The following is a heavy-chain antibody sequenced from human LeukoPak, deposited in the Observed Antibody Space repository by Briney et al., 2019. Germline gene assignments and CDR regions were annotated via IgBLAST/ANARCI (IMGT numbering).Heavy chain of an antibody. V-gene: IGHV4-39*01. Sequence: SETLSLTCTVSGGSISSSSYYWGWIRQPPGKGLEWIGSIYYSGSTYYNPSLKSRVTISVDTSKNQFSLKLSSVTAADTAVYYCARQEVSDVSFSSPIVVVPAAPFDLWGRGTLVTVSS. CDR2: IYYSGST. D-gene: IGHD2-2*01. J-gene: IGHJ2*01. CDR1: GGSISSSSYY. CDR3: ARQEVSDVSFSSPIVVVPAAPFDL.